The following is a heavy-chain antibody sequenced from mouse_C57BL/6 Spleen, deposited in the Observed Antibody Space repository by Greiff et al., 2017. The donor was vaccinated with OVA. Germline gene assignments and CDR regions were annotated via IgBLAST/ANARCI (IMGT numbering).Heavy chain of an antibody. J-gene: IGHJ4*01. D-gene: IGHD1-1*01. Sequence: VQLQQPGAELVRPGSSVKLSCKASGYTFTSYWMDWVKQRPGQGLEWIGNIYPSDSETHYNQKFKDKATLTVDKSSSTAYMQISSLTSEDSAVYYCARMANYYGRPLYAMDYWGQGTSVTVSS. V-gene: IGHV1-61*01. CDR2: IYPSDSET. CDR1: GYTFTSYW. CDR3: ARMANYYGRPLYAMDY.